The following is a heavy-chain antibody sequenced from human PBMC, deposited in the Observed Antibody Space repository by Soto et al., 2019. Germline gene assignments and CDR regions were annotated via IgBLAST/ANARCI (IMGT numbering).Heavy chain of an antibody. CDR1: GGSISSSSYY. CDR2: IYYSGST. D-gene: IGHD2-2*01. CDR3: ARHAVVPAAMGYYYGMDV. J-gene: IGHJ6*02. V-gene: IGHV4-39*01. Sequence: SETLSLTCTVSGGSISSSSYYWGWIRQPPGKGLEWIGSIYYSGSTYYNPSLKSRVTISVDTSKNQFSLKLSSVTAADTAVYYCARHAVVPAAMGYYYGMDVWGQGTTVTVPS.